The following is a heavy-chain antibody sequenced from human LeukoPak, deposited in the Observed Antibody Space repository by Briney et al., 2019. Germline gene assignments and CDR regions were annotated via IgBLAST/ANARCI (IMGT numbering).Heavy chain of an antibody. CDR3: ARAAYSSSWYWFDP. CDR1: GGSISSYY. J-gene: IGHJ5*02. V-gene: IGHV4-59*01. Sequence: SETLSLTCTVSGGSISSYYWSWIRQPPGKGLEWIGYIYYSGSTNYNPSLKGRVTISVDTSKNQFSLKLSSVTAADTAVYYCARAAYSSSWYWFDPWGQGTMVTVSS. D-gene: IGHD6-13*01. CDR2: IYYSGST.